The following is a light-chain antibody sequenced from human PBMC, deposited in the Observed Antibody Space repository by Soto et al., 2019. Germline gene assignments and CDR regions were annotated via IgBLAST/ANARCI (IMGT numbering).Light chain of an antibody. Sequence: QSALTQPASVSGSPGQSITISCTGTSSDVGGYNYVSWYQQHPDKAPKLIIYEDNNRPSGGSNRVSGSKSGNTASLTISGLQAEDESDYYCSSYINSSTLVFGGGTKLTVL. CDR2: EDN. J-gene: IGLJ3*02. CDR1: SSDVGGYNY. CDR3: SSYINSSTLV. V-gene: IGLV2-14*01.